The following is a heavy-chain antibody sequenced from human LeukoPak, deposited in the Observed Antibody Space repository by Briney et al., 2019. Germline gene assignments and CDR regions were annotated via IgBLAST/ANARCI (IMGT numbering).Heavy chain of an antibody. CDR3: ARDHDPDYYDSSGYYGY. V-gene: IGHV1-8*01. D-gene: IGHD3-22*01. Sequence: ASVKVSCKASGYTFTTYDINWLRQATGQGLEWMGWMNPNSGNTGYAQKFQGRLTMTRNTSISTAYMELSSLRSEDTAVYYCARDHDPDYYDSSGYYGYWGQGTLVTVSS. CDR1: GYTFTTYD. CDR2: MNPNSGNT. J-gene: IGHJ4*02.